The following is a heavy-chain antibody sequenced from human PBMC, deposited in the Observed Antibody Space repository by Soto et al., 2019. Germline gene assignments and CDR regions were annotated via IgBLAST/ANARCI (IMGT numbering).Heavy chain of an antibody. Sequence: GGSLRLSCAASGFTFISYAMHWVRQAPGKGLEWVAVISYDGSNKYYADSVKGRFTISRDNSKNTLYLQMNSLRAEDTAVYYCARDPRIAAAGYYYYGMDVWGQGTTVTVSS. CDR3: ARDPRIAAAGYYYYGMDV. J-gene: IGHJ6*02. D-gene: IGHD6-13*01. CDR2: ISYDGSNK. CDR1: GFTFISYA. V-gene: IGHV3-30-3*01.